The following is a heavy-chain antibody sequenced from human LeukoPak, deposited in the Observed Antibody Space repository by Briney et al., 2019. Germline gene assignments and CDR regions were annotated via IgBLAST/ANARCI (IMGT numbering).Heavy chain of an antibody. Sequence: GGSLRLSCAASGFTFSDYYMSWIRQAPGKGLEWVSYISSSGSTIYYADSVKGRFTISGDNAKNSLYLHMNSLRAEDTAVYYCAXVPYSSSWYIWFDPWGQGTLVTVSS. CDR3: AXVPYSSSWYIWFDP. D-gene: IGHD6-13*01. CDR1: GFTFSDYY. V-gene: IGHV3-11*01. CDR2: ISSSGSTI. J-gene: IGHJ5*02.